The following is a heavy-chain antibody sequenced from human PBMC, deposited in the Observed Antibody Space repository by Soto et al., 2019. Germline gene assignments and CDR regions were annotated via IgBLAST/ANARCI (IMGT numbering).Heavy chain of an antibody. Sequence: PSETLSLTCAVSGGSISSSNWWSWVRPPPGKGLEWIGEIYHSGSTNYNPSLKSRVTISVDKSKNQFSLKLSSVTAADTAVYYCARAGGDSSGWATNYYYYGMDVWGQWTTVT. CDR1: GGSISSSNW. J-gene: IGHJ6*02. CDR3: ARAGGDSSGWATNYYYYGMDV. V-gene: IGHV4-4*02. CDR2: IYHSGST. D-gene: IGHD6-19*01.